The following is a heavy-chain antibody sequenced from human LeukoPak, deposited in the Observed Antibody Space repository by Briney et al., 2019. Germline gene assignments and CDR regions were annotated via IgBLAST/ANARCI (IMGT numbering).Heavy chain of an antibody. D-gene: IGHD7-27*01. CDR2: IYSGGST. V-gene: IGHV3-66*02. J-gene: IGHJ4*02. CDR1: GFTVSSNY. CDR3: ARDRRLTGDDY. Sequence: PGGSLRLSCAASGFTVSSNYMSWVRQAPGKGLEWVSLIYSGGSTYYADSVKGRFTISRDNSKNTLYLQMNSLRAEDTAVYYCARDRRLTGDDYWGQGTLVTVSS.